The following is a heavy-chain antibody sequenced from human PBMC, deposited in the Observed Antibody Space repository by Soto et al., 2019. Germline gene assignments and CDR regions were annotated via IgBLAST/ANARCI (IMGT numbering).Heavy chain of an antibody. CDR2: ISDDGDKR. CDR1: GFTFSNYG. J-gene: IGHJ4*02. V-gene: IGHV3-30*18. CDR3: AKARVRIVGANSFDY. Sequence: SLRLSCVGSGFTFSNYGMHWVRQPPGKGLEWVALISDDGDKRYYADSVRGRLIISRDNSKDTLYLQMNSLGPNDTAVYFCAKARVRIVGANSFDYWGKGNTVTVSS. D-gene: IGHD1-26*01.